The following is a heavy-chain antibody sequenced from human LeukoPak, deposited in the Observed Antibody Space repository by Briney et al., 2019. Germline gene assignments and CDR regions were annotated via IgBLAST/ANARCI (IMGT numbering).Heavy chain of an antibody. CDR1: GFTFDDYA. Sequence: SLRLSCAASGFTFDDYAMHWVRQAPGKGLEWVSGISWNSGSIGYADSVKGRFTISRDNAKNSLYLQMNSLRAEDTALYYCAKALCSGGSCYSWGPYYFDYWGQGTLVTVSS. J-gene: IGHJ4*02. D-gene: IGHD2-15*01. V-gene: IGHV3-9*01. CDR3: AKALCSGGSCYSWGPYYFDY. CDR2: ISWNSGSI.